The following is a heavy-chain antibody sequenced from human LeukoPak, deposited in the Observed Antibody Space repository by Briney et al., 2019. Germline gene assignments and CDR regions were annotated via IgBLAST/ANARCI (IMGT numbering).Heavy chain of an antibody. CDR1: GYTFTTYD. CDR3: ARGPNKSDGGNSGSAWFDP. CDR2: MNPNSGNT. Sequence: GASVKVSCKASGYTFTTYDINWVRQATGHGLERMGWMNPNSGNTGYAQKFQGRVTMTRNTSISTAYMELSSLRSEDTAVYYCARGPNKSDGGNSGSAWFDPWGQGTLVTVSS. D-gene: IGHD4-23*01. J-gene: IGHJ5*02. V-gene: IGHV1-8*01.